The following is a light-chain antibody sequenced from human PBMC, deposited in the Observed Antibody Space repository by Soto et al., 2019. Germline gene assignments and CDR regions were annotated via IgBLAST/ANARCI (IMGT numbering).Light chain of an antibody. CDR3: QQYNSSPT. CDR1: QSISSW. CDR2: KAS. Sequence: DIQMTQSPSTLSASVGDRVTITCRASQSISSWLAWYQQKPGKAPKLLIYKASSLESGVPSRFSGSGSGTVFTLTISSLQPDDFATYYCQQYNSSPTFGQGTKVYIK. J-gene: IGKJ1*01. V-gene: IGKV1-5*03.